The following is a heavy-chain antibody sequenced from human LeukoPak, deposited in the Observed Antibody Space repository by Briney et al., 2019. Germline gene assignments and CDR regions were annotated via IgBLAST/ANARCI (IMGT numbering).Heavy chain of an antibody. CDR1: GGSISSYY. V-gene: IGHV4-59*01. D-gene: IGHD5-12*01. CDR2: IYYSGST. J-gene: IGHJ6*03. CDR3: ARSDYYYYYMDV. Sequence: SETLSLTCTVSGGSISSYYWSWIRQPPGKGLEWIGYIYYSGSTNYNPPLKSRVTISVDTSKNQFSLKLSSVTAADTAVYYCARSDYYYYYMDVWGKGTTVTVSS.